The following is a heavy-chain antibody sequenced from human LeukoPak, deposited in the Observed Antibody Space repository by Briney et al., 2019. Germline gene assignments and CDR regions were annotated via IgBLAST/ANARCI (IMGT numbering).Heavy chain of an antibody. V-gene: IGHV1-18*03. Sequence: GASVKVSCKASGYTFTNYGISWVRQAPGQGLEWMGWISVYNGNTNYAQKLQGRVTMTTDTSASTAYMELSSLRSEDMAVYYCAREVGITMVRGSFRYYYYYMDVWGKGTTVTVSS. CDR3: AREVGITMVRGSFRYYYYYMDV. D-gene: IGHD3-10*01. J-gene: IGHJ6*03. CDR1: GYTFTNYG. CDR2: ISVYNGNT.